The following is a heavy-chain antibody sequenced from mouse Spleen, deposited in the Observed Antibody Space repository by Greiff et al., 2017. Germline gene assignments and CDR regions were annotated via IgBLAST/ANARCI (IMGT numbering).Heavy chain of an antibody. V-gene: IGHV3-6*01. CDR2: ISYDGSN. J-gene: IGHJ3*01. D-gene: IGHD2-5*01. CDR1: GYSITSGYY. CDR3: AVPLYYSNYGFAY. Sequence: DVKLQESGPGLVKPSQSLSLTCSVTGYSITSGYYWNWIRQFPGNKLEWMGYISYDGSNNYNPSLKNRISITRDTSKNQFFLKLNSVTTEDTATYYCAVPLYYSNYGFAYWGQGTLVTVSA.